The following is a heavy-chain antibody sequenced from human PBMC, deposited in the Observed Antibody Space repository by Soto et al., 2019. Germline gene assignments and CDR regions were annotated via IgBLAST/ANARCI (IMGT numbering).Heavy chain of an antibody. CDR1: EFTFSSYA. Sequence: GGSLRLSCAASEFTFSSYAMSWVRQAPGKGLEWVSGIDKSAESAFYADSVKGRFTISRDNSKNTLYLQMNSLRVEDTAVYYCAKAGGVIDDTTVYRQIDYWGQGTLVTVSS. D-gene: IGHD2-8*02. CDR3: AKAGGVIDDTTVYRQIDY. CDR2: IDKSAESA. J-gene: IGHJ4*02. V-gene: IGHV3-23*01.